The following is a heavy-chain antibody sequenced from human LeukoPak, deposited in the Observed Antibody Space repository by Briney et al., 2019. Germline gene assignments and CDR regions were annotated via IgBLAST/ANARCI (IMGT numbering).Heavy chain of an antibody. D-gene: IGHD2-2*01. Sequence: GGSLRLSCAASGFTFSSYAMSWVRQAPGKGLEWVSAISGSGGSTYYADSVKGRFTISRDNSKNTLYLQMNSLRAEDTAVYYCAKTHIPLYCSSTSCPFGYWGQGTLVTVSS. CDR2: ISGSGGST. V-gene: IGHV3-23*01. CDR3: AKTHIPLYCSSTSCPFGY. CDR1: GFTFSSYA. J-gene: IGHJ4*02.